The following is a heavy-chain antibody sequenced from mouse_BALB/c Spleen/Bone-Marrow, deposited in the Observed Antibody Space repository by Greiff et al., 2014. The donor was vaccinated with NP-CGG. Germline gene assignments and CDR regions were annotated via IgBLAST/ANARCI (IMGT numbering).Heavy chain of an antibody. CDR1: GYTFTTYT. V-gene: IGHV1-4*01. J-gene: IGHJ2*01. Sequence: QVQLQQSGAELARPGASVKMSCRASGYTFTTYTIHWVRQRPGQGLEWIGYINPSSGYTNYIQKFKDKATLTADKSSSTAYMQRSSLTSEDSAVYYCARRDDGYVFFDYWGQGTTLTVSS. D-gene: IGHD2-3*01. CDR2: INPSSGYT. CDR3: ARRDDGYVFFDY.